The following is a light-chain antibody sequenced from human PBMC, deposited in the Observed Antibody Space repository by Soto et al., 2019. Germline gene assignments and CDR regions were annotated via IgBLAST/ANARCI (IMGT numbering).Light chain of an antibody. J-gene: IGKJ1*01. CDR1: QGIKNY. CDR3: QQYNDWPRT. V-gene: IGKV3D-15*01. Sequence: EILMTQSPATLSVSPGERATLSCRASQGIKNYLAWFQQKPGQAPRLLIYGASTRATAIPARFSGSGSGTEFTLSISSLQSEDFAVYYCQQYNDWPRTFGQGTKVDIK. CDR2: GAS.